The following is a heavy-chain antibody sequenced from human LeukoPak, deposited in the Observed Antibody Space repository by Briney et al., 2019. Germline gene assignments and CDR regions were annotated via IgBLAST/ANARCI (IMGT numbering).Heavy chain of an antibody. CDR1: GFTFSSYA. D-gene: IGHD3-22*01. Sequence: AGGSLRLSCAASGFTFSSYAMHWVRQAPGKGLEWVAVISYDGSNKYYADSVKGRFTISRDNSKNTLYLQMNSLRAEDTAVYYCAREDYYDRNDAFDIWGQGTMVTVSS. V-gene: IGHV3-30*14. J-gene: IGHJ3*02. CDR3: AREDYYDRNDAFDI. CDR2: ISYDGSNK.